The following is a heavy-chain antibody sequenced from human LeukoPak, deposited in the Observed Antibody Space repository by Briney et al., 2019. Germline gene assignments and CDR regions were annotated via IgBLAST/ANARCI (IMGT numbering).Heavy chain of an antibody. D-gene: IGHD3-9*01. V-gene: IGHV4-39*07. Sequence: PSETLSLTCTVSGGSISSSTFYWGWIRQPPGKGLEWIGTIYYSGSTFYNPSLKSRVTVSVDTSKNQFSLKLSSLTAADTAVYYCARGVLLRYFDWLLEGWFDPWGQGTLVTVSS. CDR3: ARGVLLRYFDWLLEGWFDP. J-gene: IGHJ5*02. CDR1: GGSISSSTFY. CDR2: IYYSGST.